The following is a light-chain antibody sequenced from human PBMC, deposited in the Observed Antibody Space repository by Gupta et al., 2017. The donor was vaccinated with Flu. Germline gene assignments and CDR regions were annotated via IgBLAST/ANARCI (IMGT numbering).Light chain of an antibody. Sequence: EIVMTQSPATLSVSPGERATLSCRASPSVSSNLGWYQQKPGQAPRLLIYGASTRATGIPARFSGSGSGTEFTLTISSLQSEDFAVYYCQQYNNWPPTFGGGTKVEIK. CDR2: GAS. V-gene: IGKV3-15*01. CDR3: QQYNNWPPT. CDR1: PSVSSN. J-gene: IGKJ4*01.